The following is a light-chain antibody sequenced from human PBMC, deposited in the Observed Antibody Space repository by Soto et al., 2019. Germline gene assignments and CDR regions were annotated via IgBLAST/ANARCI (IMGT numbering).Light chain of an antibody. CDR1: QSISSW. CDR2: KAS. V-gene: IGKV1-5*03. J-gene: IGKJ1*01. CDR3: QHYNSYSPRT. Sequence: DIQMTQSPSTLSASVGDRVTITCRASQSISSWLAWYQQKPGKAPKLLIYKASSLESGVPSSFSCSGSGTEFTLTISSLQPDYFATYYCQHYNSYSPRTFGQGTKVEIK.